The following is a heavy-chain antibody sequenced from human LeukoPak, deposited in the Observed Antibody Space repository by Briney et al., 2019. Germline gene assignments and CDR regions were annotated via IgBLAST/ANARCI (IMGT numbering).Heavy chain of an antibody. V-gene: IGHV1-2*02. CDR3: ARDRPGYSSWFDP. Sequence: VASVKVSCKASGYTFTDYHMHWVRQAPGQGLEWMGWINPISGGTNCAQKFQGRVTMTRDTSITTAYMELSSLRSDDTAVYYCARDRPGYSSWFDPWGQGTLVTVSS. CDR1: GYTFTDYH. J-gene: IGHJ5*02. D-gene: IGHD6-19*01. CDR2: INPISGGT.